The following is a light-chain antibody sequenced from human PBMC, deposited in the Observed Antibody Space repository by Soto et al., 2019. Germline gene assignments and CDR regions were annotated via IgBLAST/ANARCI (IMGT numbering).Light chain of an antibody. CDR2: DTS. CDR3: QHRSNWPPMYT. J-gene: IGKJ2*01. V-gene: IGKV3-11*01. CDR1: QSVGGF. Sequence: EIVLTQSPATLSLSPGEIATLSCRASQSVGGFLAWYQQKSGQVPRLLIYDTSKRATGIPARFSGSGSGTDFTPTISSLEPEDFAIYHCQHRSNWPPMYTFGQGTKLEIK.